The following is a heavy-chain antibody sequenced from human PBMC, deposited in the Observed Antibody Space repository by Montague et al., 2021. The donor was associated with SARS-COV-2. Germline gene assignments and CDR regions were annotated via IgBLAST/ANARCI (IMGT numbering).Heavy chain of an antibody. CDR2: IHHGGST. Sequence: ETLSLTCAVHGGSFSTYSWNWIRQPPGKGLEWIGEIHHGGSTNYNPSLKSRVTISADTSKNQFSLKLTSAAAADTAVYYCARLGDGVVPSPILGVGPYYSYYYMDVWGKGTTVTVSS. D-gene: IGHD3-10*01. V-gene: IGHV4-34*01. CDR1: GGSFSTYS. J-gene: IGHJ6*03. CDR3: ARLGDGVVPSPILGVGPYYSYYYMDV.